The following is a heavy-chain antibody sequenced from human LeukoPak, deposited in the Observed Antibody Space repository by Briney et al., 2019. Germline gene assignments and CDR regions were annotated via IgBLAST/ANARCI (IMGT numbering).Heavy chain of an antibody. Sequence: GGSLRLSCAASGFSFSAYAMHWVRQAPGKGLEFVSSISSEGYATVDSDSVKGRFTISRDNARNSLYLQINSLRAEDTAVYYCASLYDYGGNSDFDYWGQGTLVAVSS. D-gene: IGHD4-23*01. CDR1: GFSFSAYA. J-gene: IGHJ4*02. V-gene: IGHV3-64*02. CDR2: ISSEGYAT. CDR3: ASLYDYGGNSDFDY.